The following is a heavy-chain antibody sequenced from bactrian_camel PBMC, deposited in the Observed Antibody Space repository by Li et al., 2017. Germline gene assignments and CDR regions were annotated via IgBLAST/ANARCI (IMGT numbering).Heavy chain of an antibody. D-gene: IGHD4*01. Sequence: VQLVESGGGLVQPGGSLRLSCVASGFTFSDHDMSWVRQAPGKGLEWVSRINKAGYTTHQTDSVKGRFTTSRDKDHVKNTLFLEMTNLKADDTAMYYCTADTVKASLATIAQFAAYEGHGTQVTVS. J-gene: IGHJ4*01. CDR2: INKAGYTT. V-gene: IGHV3S40*01. CDR1: GFTFSDHD.